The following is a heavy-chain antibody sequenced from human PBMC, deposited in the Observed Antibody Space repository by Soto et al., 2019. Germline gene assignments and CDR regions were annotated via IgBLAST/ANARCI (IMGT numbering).Heavy chain of an antibody. J-gene: IGHJ4*02. CDR3: ARDPKLSYSLDY. Sequence: ASVKVSCKASGYTFTGYYMHWVRQAPGQGLEWMGWINPNSGGTNYAQKFQGRVTMTRDTSISTAYMELSRLRPDDTAVFSCARDPKLSYSLDYWGQGTLVAVSP. CDR2: INPNSGGT. CDR1: GYTFTGYY. V-gene: IGHV1-2*02. D-gene: IGHD1-1*01.